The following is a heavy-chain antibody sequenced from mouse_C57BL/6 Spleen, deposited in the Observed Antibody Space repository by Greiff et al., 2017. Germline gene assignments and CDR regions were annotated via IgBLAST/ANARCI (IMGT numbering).Heavy chain of an antibody. J-gene: IGHJ3*01. CDR2: ISSGSSTI. CDR1: GFTFSDYG. CDR3: ARGHYGSSYLFAY. D-gene: IGHD1-1*01. V-gene: IGHV5-17*01. Sequence: EVKLVESGGGLVKPGGSLKLSCAASGFTFSDYGMHWVRQAPEKGLEWVAYISSGSSTIYYADTVKGRFTISRDNAKNTLFLQMTSLRSEDTAMYYCARGHYGSSYLFAYWGQGTLVTVSA.